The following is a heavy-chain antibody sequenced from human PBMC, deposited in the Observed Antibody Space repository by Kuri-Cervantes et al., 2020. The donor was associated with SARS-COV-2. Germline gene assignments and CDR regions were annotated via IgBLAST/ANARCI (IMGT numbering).Heavy chain of an antibody. V-gene: IGHV4-34*01. D-gene: IGHD6-6*01. CDR1: GGSFSGYN. CDR3: ASLTSYSSSSYYYYYYYMDV. J-gene: IGHJ6*03. CDR2: INHSGST. Sequence: GSLRLSCAVYGGSFSGYNWNWIRQPPGKGLEWIGEINHSGSTNYNPSLKSRVTISVDTSKNQLSLKLSSVTAADTAVYYCASLTSYSSSSYYYYYYYMDVWGKGTTVTVSS.